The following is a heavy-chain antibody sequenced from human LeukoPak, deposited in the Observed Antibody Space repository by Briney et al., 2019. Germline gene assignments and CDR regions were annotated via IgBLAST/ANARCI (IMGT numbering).Heavy chain of an antibody. D-gene: IGHD3-10*01. CDR2: IYNSGGT. Sequence: SETLSLTCTVSGGSISTSTSYWAWIRQPPGKGLEWIGSIYNSGGTYFNPSLKSLVTISVDTSKNQFTVKLISVTAADTAVYYCATNGGSGGYYGAWLDPWGQGTLVTVSS. CDR1: GGSISTSTSY. J-gene: IGHJ5*02. V-gene: IGHV4-39*06. CDR3: ATNGGSGGYYGAWLDP.